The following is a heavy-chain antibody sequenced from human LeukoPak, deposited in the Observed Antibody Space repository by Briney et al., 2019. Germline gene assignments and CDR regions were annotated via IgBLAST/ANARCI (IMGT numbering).Heavy chain of an antibody. CDR3: ARGIYDNFDY. CDR1: GFTFTKYW. Sequence: GGSLRLSCAASGFTFTKYWMHWVRQVPRKGLIWVSRINNEGNDTNYADSVKGRFTISRDNAKNTLYLQMNSLRAEDTAVYYCARGIYDNFDYWGQGSLVTVSS. V-gene: IGHV3-74*01. D-gene: IGHD3-16*01. CDR2: INNEGNDT. J-gene: IGHJ4*02.